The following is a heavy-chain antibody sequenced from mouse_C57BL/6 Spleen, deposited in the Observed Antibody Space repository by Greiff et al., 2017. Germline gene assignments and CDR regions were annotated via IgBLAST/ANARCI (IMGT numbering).Heavy chain of an antibody. Sequence: VKLMESGPGLVAPSQSLSITCTVSGFSLTSYAISWVRQPPGKGLEWLGVIWTGGGTNYNSALKSRLSISKDNSKSQVFLKMNSLQTDDTARYYCARSLTTVVEEGYYYAMDYWGQGTSVTVSS. CDR1: GFSLTSYA. CDR2: IWTGGGT. D-gene: IGHD1-1*01. J-gene: IGHJ4*01. V-gene: IGHV2-9-1*01. CDR3: ARSLTTVVEEGYYYAMDY.